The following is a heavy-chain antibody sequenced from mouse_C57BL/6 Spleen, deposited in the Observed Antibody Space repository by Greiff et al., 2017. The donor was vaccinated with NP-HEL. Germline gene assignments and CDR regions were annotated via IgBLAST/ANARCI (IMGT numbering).Heavy chain of an antibody. V-gene: IGHV1-81*01. D-gene: IGHD2-12*01. Sequence: VQLQQSGAELARPGASVKLSCKASGYTFTSYGISWVKQRTGQGLEWIGEIYPRSGNTYYNEKFKGKATLTADKSSSKAYMELRSLTSEDSAVYFCAPAYYSDFPGFAYWGQGTLVTVSA. J-gene: IGHJ3*01. CDR3: APAYYSDFPGFAY. CDR1: GYTFTSYG. CDR2: IYPRSGNT.